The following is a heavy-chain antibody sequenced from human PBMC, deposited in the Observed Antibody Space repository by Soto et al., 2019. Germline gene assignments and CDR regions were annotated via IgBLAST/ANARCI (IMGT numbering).Heavy chain of an antibody. CDR2: TWYDESNK. CDR1: GFIFSTYG. Sequence: QVPLVESGGGVVQPGRSLRLSCAASGFIFSTYGMHWVRQAPGKGPEWVAMTWYDESNKYYADSVKGRFTISRDNSINTLYLQMNSLRAEDTAVYYCATAHNADVAFDIWGQGTMVTVSS. V-gene: IGHV3-33*01. D-gene: IGHD2-2*01. CDR3: ATAHNADVAFDI. J-gene: IGHJ3*02.